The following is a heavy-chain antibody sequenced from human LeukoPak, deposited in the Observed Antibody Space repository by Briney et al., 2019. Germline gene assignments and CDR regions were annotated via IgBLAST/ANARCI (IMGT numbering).Heavy chain of an antibody. CDR1: GGSISSYY. Sequence: SETLSLTCTVSGGSISSYYWGWIRQPPGKGLEWIGYIYYSGSTNYNPSLKSRVTISVDTSKNQFSLKLSSVTAADTAVYYCARTRITIFGVVPDAFDIWGQGTMVTVSS. CDR3: ARTRITIFGVVPDAFDI. J-gene: IGHJ3*02. V-gene: IGHV4-59*13. D-gene: IGHD3-3*01. CDR2: IYYSGST.